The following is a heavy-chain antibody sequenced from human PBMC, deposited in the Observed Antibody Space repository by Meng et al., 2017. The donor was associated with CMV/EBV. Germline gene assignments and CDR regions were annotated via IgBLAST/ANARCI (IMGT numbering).Heavy chain of an antibody. Sequence: GESLKISCAASGFTFSSYAMHWVRQAPGKGLEWVSSISSSSSYIYYADSVKGRFTISRDNAKNSLYLQINSLRAEDTAVYYCARVGYSNYEPLYYYYGMDVWGQGTTVTVSS. J-gene: IGHJ6*02. CDR1: GFTFSSYA. CDR2: ISSSSSYI. CDR3: ARVGYSNYEPLYYYYGMDV. D-gene: IGHD4-11*01. V-gene: IGHV3-21*01.